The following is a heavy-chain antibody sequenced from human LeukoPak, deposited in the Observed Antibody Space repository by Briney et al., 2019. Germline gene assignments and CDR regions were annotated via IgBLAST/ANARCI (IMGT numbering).Heavy chain of an antibody. CDR3: ARTNPDYYGSGSYPLDY. Sequence: PSETLSLTCAVSGGSISSSNWWSWVRQPPGKALEWIGEIYHSGSTNYNPSLKSRVTISVDKSKNQFSLKLSSVTAADTAVYYCARTNPDYYGSGSYPLDYWGQGTLVTVSS. D-gene: IGHD3-10*01. CDR2: IYHSGST. V-gene: IGHV4-4*02. J-gene: IGHJ4*02. CDR1: GGSISSSNW.